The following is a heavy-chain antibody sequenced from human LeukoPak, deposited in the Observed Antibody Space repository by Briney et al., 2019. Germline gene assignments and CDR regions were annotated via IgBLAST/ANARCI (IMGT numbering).Heavy chain of an antibody. Sequence: PGRSLRLSCAASGFTFDDYAMHWVRQAPGKGLEWVSGISWNSGSIGYADSVKGRFTISRDNAKNSLYLQMNSLRAEDTALYYCAEDLEDGMDVWGQGTTVTVSS. CDR2: ISWNSGSI. J-gene: IGHJ6*02. CDR3: AEDLEDGMDV. CDR1: GFTFDDYA. V-gene: IGHV3-9*01.